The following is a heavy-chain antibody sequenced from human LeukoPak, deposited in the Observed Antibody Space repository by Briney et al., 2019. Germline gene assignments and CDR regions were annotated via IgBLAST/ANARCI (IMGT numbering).Heavy chain of an antibody. CDR2: INPNSGGT. D-gene: IGHD3-3*01. V-gene: IGHV1-2*02. J-gene: IGHJ6*02. CDR3: ARGYDFWSGYYVHYYYGMDV. CDR1: GYTFTSYY. Sequence: ASVKVSCKASGYTFTSYYMHWVRQAPGQGLEWMGWINPNSGGTNYAQKFQGRVTMTRDTSISTAYMELSRLRSDDTAVYYCARGYDFWSGYYVHYYYGMDVWGQGTTVTVSS.